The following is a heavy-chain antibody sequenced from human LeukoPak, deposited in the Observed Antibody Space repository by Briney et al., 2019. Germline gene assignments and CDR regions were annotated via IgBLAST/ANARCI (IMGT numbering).Heavy chain of an antibody. J-gene: IGHJ6*03. CDR3: ARDQHYDILTGYYYHYMDV. V-gene: IGHV4-39*07. D-gene: IGHD3-9*01. CDR1: GGSISSSSYY. CDR2: IYYSGST. Sequence: SETLSLTCTVSGGSISSSSYYWGWIRQPPGKGLEWIGSIYYSGSTYYNPSLKSRVTISVDTSKNQFSLKLSSVTAADTAVYYCARDQHYDILTGYYYHYMDVWGKGTTVTVSS.